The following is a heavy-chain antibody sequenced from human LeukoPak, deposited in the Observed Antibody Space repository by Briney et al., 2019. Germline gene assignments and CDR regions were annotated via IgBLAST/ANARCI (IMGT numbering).Heavy chain of an antibody. Sequence: QPGRSLRPSCATSGFTFSSSTMRWVRQAPGKGLEGVAFITYDGSNTYYRDSVEGRFTISRNDSKNTVYLQMNSLRAEDTAVYYCAGSSSTARSYFDYWGQGILVTVSS. CDR2: ITYDGSNT. CDR3: AGSSSTARSYFDY. V-gene: IGHV3-30*04. CDR1: GFTFSSST. J-gene: IGHJ4*02. D-gene: IGHD5-18*01.